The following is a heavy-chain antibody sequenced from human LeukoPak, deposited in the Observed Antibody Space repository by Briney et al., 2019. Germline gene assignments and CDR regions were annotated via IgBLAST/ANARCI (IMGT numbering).Heavy chain of an antibody. Sequence: TSETLSLTCTVSGGSISGYYWSWIRQPPGKGLEWIGYIYYSGSTNYNPSLKSRVTISVDTSKNQFSLNLSSVTAADTAVYYCARGVREKNRGFLLYYYYYYMDVWGKGTTVAISS. V-gene: IGHV4-59*01. CDR1: GGSISGYY. D-gene: IGHD3-10*01. J-gene: IGHJ6*03. CDR2: IYYSGST. CDR3: ARGVREKNRGFLLYYYYYYMDV.